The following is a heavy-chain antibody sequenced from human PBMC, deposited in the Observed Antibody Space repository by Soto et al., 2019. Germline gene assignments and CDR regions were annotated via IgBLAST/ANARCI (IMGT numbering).Heavy chain of an antibody. D-gene: IGHD5-18*01. Sequence: GGSLRLSCAASGFTFSSYSMNWVRQAPGKGLEWVSSISASGGNTYYADSVKGRFTISRDNPKNTLYLQINSLRADDTAVYYCAKALSGYSYPQFDYWGQGTLVTVSS. CDR1: GFTFSSYS. J-gene: IGHJ4*02. V-gene: IGHV3-23*01. CDR2: ISASGGNT. CDR3: AKALSGYSYPQFDY.